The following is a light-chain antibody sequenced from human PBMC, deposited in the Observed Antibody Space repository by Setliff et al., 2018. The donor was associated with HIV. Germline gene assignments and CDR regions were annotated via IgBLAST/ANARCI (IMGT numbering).Light chain of an antibody. CDR1: SNDIGGYNY. Sequence: QSVLTQPASVSVYPGQTITISCTGTSNDIGGYNYVSWYQQHPGEAPKLIIYNVNNRPSGVSSRFSGSKSGNTASLSISEPRAEDETDYYCTSYTGGNTRVFGTGTKVTVL. J-gene: IGLJ1*01. V-gene: IGLV2-14*03. CDR2: NVN. CDR3: TSYTGGNTRV.